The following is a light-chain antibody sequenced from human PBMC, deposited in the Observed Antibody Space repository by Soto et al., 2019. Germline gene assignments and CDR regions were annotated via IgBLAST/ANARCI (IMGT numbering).Light chain of an antibody. J-gene: IGKJ4*01. Sequence: DIQMTQSPSSLSASVGDRVTITCRASQGISNYLAWYQQKPGKVPKLLIYAASTLQSGVPSRFSGSGSGTGFTLTISSLQPEDVAIYYCQKYNSASLLTFGGGTKVEIK. V-gene: IGKV1-27*01. CDR2: AAS. CDR1: QGISNY. CDR3: QKYNSASLLT.